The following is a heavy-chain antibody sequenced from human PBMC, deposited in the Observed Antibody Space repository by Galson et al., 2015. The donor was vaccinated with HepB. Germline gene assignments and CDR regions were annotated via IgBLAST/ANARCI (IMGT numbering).Heavy chain of an antibody. CDR3: ARHYGDYAAFDI. V-gene: IGHV1-18*01. D-gene: IGHD4-17*01. CDR1: GYAFTTYG. CDR2: ISAYNGNT. Sequence: SVKVSCKASGYAFTTYGISWVRQAPGQGLEWMGWISAYNGNTNYAQKLQGRVTMTTDTSTGTAYMELRSLRSDDTAVYYCARHYGDYAAFDIWGQGTMVTVSS. J-gene: IGHJ3*02.